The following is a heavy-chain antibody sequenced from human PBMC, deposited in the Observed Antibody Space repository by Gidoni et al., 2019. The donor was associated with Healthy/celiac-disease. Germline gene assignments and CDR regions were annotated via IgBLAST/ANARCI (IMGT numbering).Heavy chain of an antibody. J-gene: IGHJ4*02. CDR2: FSAYNGNT. Sequence: QVQLVQSGDEVKKPGASVKVSCKSSGYTFSSYGISWVRQAPGQGLEWMGWFSAYNGNTNYAQKLKGRVTMTTDTSTSTAYMELRSLRSDDTAVYYCARDRYSRRFGELLGYYWGQGTLVTVSS. D-gene: IGHD3-10*01. V-gene: IGHV1-18*01. CDR1: GYTFSSYG. CDR3: ARDRYSRRFGELLGYY.